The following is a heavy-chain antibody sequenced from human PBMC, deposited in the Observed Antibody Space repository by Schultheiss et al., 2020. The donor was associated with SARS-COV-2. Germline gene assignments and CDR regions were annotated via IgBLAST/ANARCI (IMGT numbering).Heavy chain of an antibody. CDR3: ARDLIVALFLDY. J-gene: IGHJ4*02. CDR2: ISSSSSYI. CDR1: GFTFSSYD. V-gene: IGHV3-21*01. D-gene: IGHD5-12*01. Sequence: GGSLRLSCAASGFTFSSYDMHWVRQATGKGLEWVSSISSSSSYIYYADSVKGRFTISRDNAKNSLYLQMNSLRAEDTAVYYCARDLIVALFLDYWGQGTLVTVSS.